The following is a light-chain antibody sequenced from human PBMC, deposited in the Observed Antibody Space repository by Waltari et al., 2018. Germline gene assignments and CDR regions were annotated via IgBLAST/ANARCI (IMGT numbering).Light chain of an antibody. Sequence: QSALTQPASVSGSPGQSITIPCTGTSSDIGAYDYASWYQQHPVNAPKLLIFDVTTRPSGVSDRFSGSKSGNTASLTISGLQADDEAVYYCCSYTPNHWVFGGGTSLTVL. V-gene: IGLV2-14*03. CDR2: DVT. J-gene: IGLJ3*02. CDR3: CSYTPNHWV. CDR1: SSDIGAYDY.